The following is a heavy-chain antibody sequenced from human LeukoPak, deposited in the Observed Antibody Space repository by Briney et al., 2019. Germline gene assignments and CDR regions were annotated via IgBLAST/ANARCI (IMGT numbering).Heavy chain of an antibody. Sequence: AGSLRLSCAASGFTFSSYAMSWVRQAPGKGLEWVSAISGSGGSTYYADSVKGRFTISRDNSKNTLYLQMNSLRAEDTAVYYCAKGPDPRVDTAMGYYFDYWGQGTLVTVSS. V-gene: IGHV3-23*01. J-gene: IGHJ4*02. CDR3: AKGPDPRVDTAMGYYFDY. D-gene: IGHD5-18*01. CDR1: GFTFSSYA. CDR2: ISGSGGST.